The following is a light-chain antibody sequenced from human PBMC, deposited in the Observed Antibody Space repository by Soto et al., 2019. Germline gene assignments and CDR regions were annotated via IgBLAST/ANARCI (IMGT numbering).Light chain of an antibody. CDR1: SSNIGSNS. Sequence: QPVLTQPPSASGTPGQRVTISCSGSSSNIGSNSVNWYQQLPVTSPKLLIYSTNQRPSGVPDRFSGSKSDTSASLAISGLQSEDEADYYCAAWDDSLNGEVVFGGGTKLTVL. J-gene: IGLJ2*01. CDR3: AAWDDSLNGEVV. CDR2: STN. V-gene: IGLV1-44*01.